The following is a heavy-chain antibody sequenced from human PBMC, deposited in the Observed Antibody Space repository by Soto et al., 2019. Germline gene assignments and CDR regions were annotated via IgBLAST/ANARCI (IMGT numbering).Heavy chain of an antibody. CDR2: VSKDGIDK. CDR3: ARSYCGDNCALDY. J-gene: IGHJ4*02. Sequence: QPGGSLRLSCAASGFIFCSFPMHWVRQAPGKGLEWVAVVSKDGIDKHYADSVKGRFTISRDNSENTLHLQMNSLRPEDTGVYYCARSYCGDNCALDYWGQGTTVTVSS. D-gene: IGHD2-21*02. V-gene: IGHV3-30-3*01. CDR1: GFIFCSFP.